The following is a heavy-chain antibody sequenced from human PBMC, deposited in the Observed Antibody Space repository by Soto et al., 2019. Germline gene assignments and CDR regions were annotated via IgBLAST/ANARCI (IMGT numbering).Heavy chain of an antibody. D-gene: IGHD4-17*01. CDR2: IYYSGST. CDR3: ARFLGGYGDSYYYYGMDV. CDR1: GGSISSFYYY. V-gene: IGHV4-30-4*01. Sequence: SETLSLTCTVSGGSISSFYYYWSWIRQPPGKGLEWIGYIYYSGSTYYNPSLKSRVTISVDTSKNQFSLKLSSVTAADTAVYYCARFLGGYGDSYYYYGMDVWGQGTTVTVSS. J-gene: IGHJ6*02.